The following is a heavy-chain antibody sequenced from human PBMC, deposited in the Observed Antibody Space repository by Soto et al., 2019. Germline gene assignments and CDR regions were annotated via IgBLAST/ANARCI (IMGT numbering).Heavy chain of an antibody. CDR3: AREAMEYYYDSSGWFDP. V-gene: IGHV1-69*01. CDR1: AGTFSSYA. J-gene: IGHJ5*02. Sequence: QVQLVQSGAEVKKPGSSVKVSCKASAGTFSSYAISWVRQAPGLGLEWMGGIIPIFGTANDGQEFQGRVTITADETTSTAYMELSSLRSEDSDVYYCAREAMEYYYDSSGWFDPWGQGTLVTVSS. CDR2: IIPIFGTA. D-gene: IGHD3-22*01.